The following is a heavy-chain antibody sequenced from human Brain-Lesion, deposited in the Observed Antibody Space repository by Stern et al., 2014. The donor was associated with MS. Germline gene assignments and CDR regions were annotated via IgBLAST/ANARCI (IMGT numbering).Heavy chain of an antibody. D-gene: IGHD6-13*01. V-gene: IGHV4-4*02. J-gene: IGHJ4*02. CDR3: ARFPASRPHVFDS. CDR1: GGSISSSTW. CDR2: SDHSGST. Sequence: QVQLQESGPGLVKPSGTLSLTCAVSGGSISSSTWWGWVRQSPGKGLEWIGESDHSGSTIYNPSLKSRVTASVDKSKNPFSLNLRSVTAADTAVYFCARFPASRPHVFDSWGQGTLVTVSS.